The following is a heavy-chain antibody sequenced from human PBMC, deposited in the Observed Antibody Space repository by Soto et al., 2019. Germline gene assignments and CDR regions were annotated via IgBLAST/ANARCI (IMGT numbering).Heavy chain of an antibody. CDR3: TRDTGGSYDY. CDR2: TRNKVDSFSA. J-gene: IGHJ4*02. D-gene: IGHD3-16*01. V-gene: IGHV3-72*01. Sequence: EVQLMESGGGLVQPGGSLRLSCAASGFIFSDYYMDWVRQVPGKGLEWVGRTRNKVDSFSAEYAASVKGRFSIYRDASKESMYLHMNSLKSDDTAVYYCTRDTGGSYDYWGQGALVTVSS. CDR1: GFIFSDYY.